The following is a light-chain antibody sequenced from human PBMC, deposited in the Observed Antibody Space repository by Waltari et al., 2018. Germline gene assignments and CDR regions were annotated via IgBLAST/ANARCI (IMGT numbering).Light chain of an antibody. CDR3: CSYAGTTCCV. CDR1: SDDVGGYNL. J-gene: IGLJ3*02. Sequence: QSALTQPASVSGSPGQSITISCTGTSDDVGGYNLVSWYQQSSGKAPKLFIYDVHQLLSGVSCRFSSSCSCNTSFLTIFCLQSEYESNYFCCSYAGTTCCVFVGGTNLTFL. CDR2: DVH. V-gene: IGLV2-23*02.